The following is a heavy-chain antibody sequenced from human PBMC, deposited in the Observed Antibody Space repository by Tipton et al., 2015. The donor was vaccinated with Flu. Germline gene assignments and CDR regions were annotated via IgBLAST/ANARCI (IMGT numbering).Heavy chain of an antibody. CDR2: IIPISGTS. J-gene: IGHJ4*02. CDR1: GGTFSGYA. CDR3: ARDTYSYGYGWPLYFDL. V-gene: IGHV1-69*15. D-gene: IGHD5-18*01. Sequence: QSGAEVKKPGSSVKVSCQASGGTFSGYAISWVRQAPGQGLEWMGRIIPISGTSNYAQKFQDRVTITADESTTTGYMELSSLRSEDTAVYYCARDTYSYGYGWPLYFDLWGQGTLVTVSS.